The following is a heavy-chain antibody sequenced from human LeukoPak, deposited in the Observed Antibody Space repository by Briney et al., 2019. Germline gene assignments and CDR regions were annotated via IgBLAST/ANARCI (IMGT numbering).Heavy chain of an antibody. CDR3: ARDHCGGDCSIFLFDP. Sequence: GASVKVSCKASGYTFTSYGISWVRQAPGQGLEWMGWISAYNGNTNYAQKLQGRVTMTTDTSTSTAYMELRSLRSDDTAVYYCARDHCGGDCSIFLFDPWGQGTLVTVSS. J-gene: IGHJ5*02. CDR1: GYTFTSYG. CDR2: ISAYNGNT. V-gene: IGHV1-18*01. D-gene: IGHD2-21*02.